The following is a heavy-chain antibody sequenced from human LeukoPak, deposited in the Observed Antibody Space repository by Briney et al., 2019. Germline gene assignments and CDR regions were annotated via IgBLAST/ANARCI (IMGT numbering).Heavy chain of an antibody. Sequence: GGSLRLSCAASGFTFSSYWMSWVRQAPGKGLEWVANIKQDGSEKYYVDSVKGRFTISRDNAKNSLYLQMNSLRAEGTAVYYCAKGRYCSGGSCYGEYFQHWGQGTLVTVSS. V-gene: IGHV3-7*01. CDR3: AKGRYCSGGSCYGEYFQH. D-gene: IGHD2-15*01. CDR1: GFTFSSYW. CDR2: IKQDGSEK. J-gene: IGHJ1*01.